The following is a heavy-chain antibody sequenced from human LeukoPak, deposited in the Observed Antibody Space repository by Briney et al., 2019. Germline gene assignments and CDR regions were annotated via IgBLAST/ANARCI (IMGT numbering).Heavy chain of an antibody. J-gene: IGHJ4*02. Sequence: SETLSLTCAVYGGSFSGYYWSWIRQPPGKGLEWIGEINHSGSTNYNPSLKSRVTISVDASKNQFSLKLSSVTAADTAVYYCASREYGSGSPYYFDYWGQGTLVTVSS. CDR3: ASREYGSGSPYYFDY. V-gene: IGHV4-34*01. CDR2: INHSGST. CDR1: GGSFSGYY. D-gene: IGHD3-10*01.